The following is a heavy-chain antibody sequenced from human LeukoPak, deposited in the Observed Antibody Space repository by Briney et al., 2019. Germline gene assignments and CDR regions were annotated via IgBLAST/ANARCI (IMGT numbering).Heavy chain of an antibody. CDR2: VYSGVNT. CDR1: VLTLSKNY. J-gene: IGHJ4*02. V-gene: IGHV3-53*01. D-gene: IGHD3-16*01. Sequence: GGSLRLSCAASVLTLSKNYMSWVRQAPAAGLEWVSVVYSGVNTYYADSVTGRFTISRDNSKTTLYLQTNSLSVEDTAVYYCARAPYGDHGYTAAVADYWGPGTLVTVSS. CDR3: ARAPYGDHGYTAAVADY.